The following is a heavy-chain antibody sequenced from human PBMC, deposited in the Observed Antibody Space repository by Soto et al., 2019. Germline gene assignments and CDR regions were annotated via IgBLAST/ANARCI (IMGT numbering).Heavy chain of an antibody. CDR2: ISYDGSNK. D-gene: IGHD3-22*01. V-gene: IGHV3-30*18. J-gene: IGHJ3*02. CDR1: GFTFSSYG. CDR3: AKPGFTMIVVVTGDAFDI. Sequence: PGGSLRLSCAASGFTFSSYGMHWVRQAPGKGLEWVAVISYDGSNKYYADSVKGRFTISRDNSKNTLYLQMNSLRAEDTAVYYCAKPGFTMIVVVTGDAFDIWGQGTMVTVSS.